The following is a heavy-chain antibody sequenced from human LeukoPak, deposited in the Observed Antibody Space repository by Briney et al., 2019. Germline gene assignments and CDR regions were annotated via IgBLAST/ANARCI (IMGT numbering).Heavy chain of an antibody. CDR3: ARVHTVTTPFYYYYYYGMDV. J-gene: IGHJ6*02. CDR1: GYTFTSYG. D-gene: IGHD4-17*01. Sequence: ASVKVSCKASGYTFTSYGISWVRQAPGQGLEWMGWISAYNGNTNYAQKLQGRVTMTTDTSTSTAYMELRSPRSDDTAVYYCARVHTVTTPFYYYYYYGMDVWGQGTTVTVSS. V-gene: IGHV1-18*01. CDR2: ISAYNGNT.